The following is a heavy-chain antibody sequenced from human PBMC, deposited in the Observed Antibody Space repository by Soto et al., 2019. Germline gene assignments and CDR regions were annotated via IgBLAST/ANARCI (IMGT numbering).Heavy chain of an antibody. V-gene: IGHV3-30-3*01. CDR1: GFTFSSYA. CDR2: VSYDGSNK. CDR3: ARDKQYFDY. Sequence: SLRLSCAASGFTFSSYAMHWVRQAPGKGLEWVAVVSYDGSNKYYADSVKGRFTISRDNSKNTLYLQMNSLRAEDTAVYYCARDKQYFDYWGQGTLVTVSS. D-gene: IGHD6-13*01. J-gene: IGHJ4*02.